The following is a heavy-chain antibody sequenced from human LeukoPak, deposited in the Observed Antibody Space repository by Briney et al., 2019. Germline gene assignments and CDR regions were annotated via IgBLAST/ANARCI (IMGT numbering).Heavy chain of an antibody. V-gene: IGHV3-23*01. Sequence: GGSLRLSCAASGFTFSSYAMSWVRQAPGKGLEWVSSISGSGGSTHYADSVKDRFTISRDNSKNTLYLQMNSLRAEDTAVYYCAKETVVVVAATPDAFDIWGQGTMVTVSS. J-gene: IGHJ3*02. D-gene: IGHD2-15*01. CDR2: ISGSGGST. CDR3: AKETVVVVAATPDAFDI. CDR1: GFTFSSYA.